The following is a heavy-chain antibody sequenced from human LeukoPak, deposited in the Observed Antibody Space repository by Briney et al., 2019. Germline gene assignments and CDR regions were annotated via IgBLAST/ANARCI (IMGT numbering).Heavy chain of an antibody. CDR3: AKDTADYGDYYFDY. CDR2: ISWDGGST. J-gene: IGHJ4*02. D-gene: IGHD4-17*01. Sequence: GRTPRLSCAASGFTFDDYAMHWVRQAPGKGLEWVSLISWDGGSTYYADSVKGRFTISRDNSKNSLYLQMNSLRAEDTALYYCAKDTADYGDYYFDYWGQGTLVTVSS. CDR1: GFTFDDYA. V-gene: IGHV3-43D*03.